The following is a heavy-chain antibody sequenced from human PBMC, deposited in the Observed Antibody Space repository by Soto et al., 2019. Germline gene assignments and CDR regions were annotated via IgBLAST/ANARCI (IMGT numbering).Heavy chain of an antibody. Sequence: QLQLQESGPGLVKPSETLSLTCTVSGGSISSSSYYWGWIRQPPGKGLEWIGSIYYSGSTYYNPSLKSRVTISLDTSKNQFALKLSSVTAADTAVYCCARRRGYYYGDGSGFCWGQGTLVTVSS. CDR2: IYYSGST. V-gene: IGHV4-39*01. J-gene: IGHJ4*02. CDR1: GGSISSSSYY. CDR3: ARRRGYYYGDGSGFC. D-gene: IGHD4-17*01.